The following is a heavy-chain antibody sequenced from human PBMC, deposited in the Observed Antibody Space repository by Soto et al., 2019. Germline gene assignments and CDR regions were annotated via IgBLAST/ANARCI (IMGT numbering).Heavy chain of an antibody. Sequence: PSETLSLTCTFSGGSVSSGSYYWSWIRQPPGKGLEWIGYIYYSGSTNYNPSLKSRVTISVDTSKNQFSLKLSSVTAADTAVYCCAREMLHWFDPWGQGTLLTVSS. CDR2: IYYSGST. D-gene: IGHD2-8*01. J-gene: IGHJ5*02. CDR1: GGSVSSGSYY. V-gene: IGHV4-61*01. CDR3: AREMLHWFDP.